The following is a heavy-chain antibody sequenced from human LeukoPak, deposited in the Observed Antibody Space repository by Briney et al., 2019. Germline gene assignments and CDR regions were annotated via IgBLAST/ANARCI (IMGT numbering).Heavy chain of an antibody. J-gene: IGHJ6*03. CDR3: ANGLPAYYYYYMDV. CDR1: GLTLSGYG. V-gene: IGHV3-48*01. D-gene: IGHD2-8*01. Sequence: GGSLRLSCVASGLTLSGYGMNWVRQAPGKGLEWLSYISTTMTTIYYGDSVKGRFTVSRDNAKNSLYLQMDSLRAEDTAVYYCANGLPAYYYYYMDVWGKGTTVTVSS. CDR2: ISTTMTTI.